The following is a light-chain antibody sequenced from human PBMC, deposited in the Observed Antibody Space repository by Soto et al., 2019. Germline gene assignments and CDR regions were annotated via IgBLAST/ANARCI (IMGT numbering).Light chain of an antibody. Sequence: EVVMTQSPATLSVSPGERATLSCRASQRISGSLAWYQQRPGQAPRLLIYETSTRATGIPARFSGSGSGTEYTLTISSLQSEDSAVYYCQQYTNWLRTFGPGTKVEIK. CDR3: QQYTNWLRT. CDR1: QRISGS. V-gene: IGKV3-15*01. J-gene: IGKJ1*01. CDR2: ETS.